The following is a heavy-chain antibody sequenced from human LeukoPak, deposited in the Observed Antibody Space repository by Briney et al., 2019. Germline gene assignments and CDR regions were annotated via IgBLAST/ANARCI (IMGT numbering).Heavy chain of an antibody. Sequence: GASVKVSCKASGGTFSSYAISWVRQGRGQGLEWMGGIIPIFGTANYAQKFQGRVTITADESTSTAYMELSSLRSEDTAVYYCARVHRTAAGIFDYWGQGTLVTVSS. CDR1: GGTFSSYA. CDR2: IIPIFGTA. D-gene: IGHD6-13*01. CDR3: ARVHRTAAGIFDY. V-gene: IGHV1-69*13. J-gene: IGHJ4*02.